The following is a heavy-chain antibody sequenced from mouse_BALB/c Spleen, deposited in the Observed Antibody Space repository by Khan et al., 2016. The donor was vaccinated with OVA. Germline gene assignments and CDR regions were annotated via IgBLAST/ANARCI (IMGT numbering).Heavy chain of an antibody. CDR2: LNPSNGYT. D-gene: IGHD2-14*01. Sequence: QVQLQQSGAELARPGASVKMSCKASGYTFTSYTIHWIKLRPGQGLEWIGYLNPSNGYTNYNQKFKDKATLTADKSSTTAYMQLSSLTSDDYAVYNCVRAGAYYRNDGWFAYWGQGTLVTVSA. CDR1: GYTFTSYT. CDR3: VRAGAYYRNDGWFAY. V-gene: IGHV1-4*01. J-gene: IGHJ3*01.